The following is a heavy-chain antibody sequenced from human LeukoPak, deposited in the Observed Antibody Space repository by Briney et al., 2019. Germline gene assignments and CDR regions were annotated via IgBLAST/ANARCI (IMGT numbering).Heavy chain of an antibody. CDR1: GFTFSSYG. J-gene: IGHJ4*02. CDR2: ISYDGSNK. CDR3: AKEGRWATIRVLDY. V-gene: IGHV3-30*18. Sequence: GGTLRLSCAASGFTFSSYGMHWVRQAPGKGLEWVAVISYDGSNKYYADSVKGRFTISRDNSKNTLYLQMNSLRAEDTAVYYCAKEGRWATIRVLDYWGQGTLVTVSS. D-gene: IGHD5-24*01.